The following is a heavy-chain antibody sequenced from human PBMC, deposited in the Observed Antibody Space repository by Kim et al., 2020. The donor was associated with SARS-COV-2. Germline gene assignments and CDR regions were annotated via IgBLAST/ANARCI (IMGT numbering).Heavy chain of an antibody. V-gene: IGHV3-48*02. CDR2: ISSSSSTI. Sequence: GGSLRLSCAASGFTFSSYSMNWVRQAPGKGLEWVAYISSSSSTIYYADSVKGRFTISRDNAKNSLYLQMNSLRDEDTAVYYCARGVWELLLYVYWGQGTLVTVSS. D-gene: IGHD1-26*01. CDR1: GFTFSSYS. J-gene: IGHJ4*02. CDR3: ARGVWELLLYVY.